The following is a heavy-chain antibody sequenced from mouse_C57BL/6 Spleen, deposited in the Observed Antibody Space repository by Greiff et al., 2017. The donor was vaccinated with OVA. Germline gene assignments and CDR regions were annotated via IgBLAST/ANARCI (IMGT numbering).Heavy chain of an antibody. D-gene: IGHD2-4*01. CDR3: ARWSDYDVGWFAY. J-gene: IGHJ3*01. V-gene: IGHV1-18*01. CDR1: GYTFTDYN. CDR2: INPNNGGT. Sequence: EVKLQQSGPELVKPGASVKIPCKASGYTFTDYNMDWVKQSHGKSLEWIGDINPNNGGTIYNQKFKGKATLTVDKSSSTAYMELRSLTSEDTAVYYCARWSDYDVGWFAYWGQGTLVTVSA.